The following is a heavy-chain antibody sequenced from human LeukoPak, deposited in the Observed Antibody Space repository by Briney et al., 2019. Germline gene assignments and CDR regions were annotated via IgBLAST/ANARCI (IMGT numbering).Heavy chain of an antibody. D-gene: IGHD2-8*02. J-gene: IGHJ4*02. V-gene: IGHV4-39*01. CDR2: IYYSGST. CDR3: ASGGGSGDYVDY. Sequence: SETLSLTCTVSGGSISSGSYYWGWIRQPPGKGLEWIGSIYYSGSTYYNPSLKSRVTISVGTSKNQFSLKLSSVTAADTAVYYCASGGGSGDYVDYWGQGTLVTVSS. CDR1: GGSISSGSYY.